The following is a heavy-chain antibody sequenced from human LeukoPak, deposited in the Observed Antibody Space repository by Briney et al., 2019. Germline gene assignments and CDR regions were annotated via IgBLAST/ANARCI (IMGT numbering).Heavy chain of an antibody. CDR2: IYNKGST. CDR3: ARVPLYARTGGGHDAFDI. Sequence: TSETLSLTCTVSGGSVSSGSYYWSWIRQPPGKGLEWIEHIYNKGSTDYNPSLKSRVTISVDTSKNQLSLNLSTVTAADTAVYYCARVPLYARTGGGHDAFDIWGQGTMVTVSS. CDR1: GGSVSSGSYY. D-gene: IGHD2-8*01. V-gene: IGHV4-61*01. J-gene: IGHJ3*02.